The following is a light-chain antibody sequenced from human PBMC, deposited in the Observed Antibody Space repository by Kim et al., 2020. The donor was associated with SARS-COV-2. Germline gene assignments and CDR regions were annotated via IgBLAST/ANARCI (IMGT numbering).Light chain of an antibody. Sequence: QSALTQPASVSGSPVQSITISCTGTSSDVGGYNYVSWYQQHPGKAPKLMIYDVSKRPSGVSNRFSGSKSGNTASLTISGLQAEDEADYYCSSYTSSSPLYVFGTGTKV. V-gene: IGLV2-14*01. CDR3: SSYTSSSPLYV. J-gene: IGLJ1*01. CDR1: SSDVGGYNY. CDR2: DVS.